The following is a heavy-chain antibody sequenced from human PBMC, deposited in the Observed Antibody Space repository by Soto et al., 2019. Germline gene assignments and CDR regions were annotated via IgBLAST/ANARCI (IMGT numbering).Heavy chain of an antibody. CDR2: IKQDGSEE. Sequence: EVQLVESGGGLVHPGGSLRLSCTASGFMFSAYWMSWVRQAPGKGLEWVANIKQDGSEEYYVASLKGRFTISRDNGKNSLYLQMNSLRAEDTAVYYCARDFDLWGRGTLVTVSS. CDR3: ARDFDL. CDR1: GFMFSAYW. J-gene: IGHJ2*01. V-gene: IGHV3-7*01.